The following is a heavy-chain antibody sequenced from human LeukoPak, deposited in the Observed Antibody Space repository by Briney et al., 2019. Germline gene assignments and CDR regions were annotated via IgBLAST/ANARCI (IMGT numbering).Heavy chain of an antibody. J-gene: IGHJ4*02. CDR1: GYTFTSYY. V-gene: IGHV1-46*01. CDR3: ARDRHIVVVPAANYFDY. Sequence: ASVKVSCKASGYTFTSYYMHWVRQAPGQGLEWMGIINPSGGSTSYAQKFQGRVTMTRDTSTSTVYMELSSLRSEDTAVYYCARDRHIVVVPAANYFDYWGQGTLVTVSS. CDR2: INPSGGST. D-gene: IGHD2-2*01.